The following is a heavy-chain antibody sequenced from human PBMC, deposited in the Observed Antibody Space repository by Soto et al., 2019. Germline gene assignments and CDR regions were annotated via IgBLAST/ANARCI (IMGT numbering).Heavy chain of an antibody. J-gene: IGHJ6*02. CDR3: AAARSVYYGSGSYLYGMDV. V-gene: IGHV3-48*03. Sequence: EGTLSLSCAASGFTFSSNEKNWVRQPPGKGLEWVSYISSSGSTIYYADSGKGRFTISGDNAKNSLYLQMNSLRAEDTAVYYCAAARSVYYGSGSYLYGMDVWGQGTTVTVSS. CDR2: ISSSGSTI. D-gene: IGHD3-10*01. CDR1: GFTFSSNE.